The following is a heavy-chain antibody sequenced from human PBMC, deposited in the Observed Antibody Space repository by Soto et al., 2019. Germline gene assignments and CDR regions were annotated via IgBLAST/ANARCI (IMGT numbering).Heavy chain of an antibody. V-gene: IGHV1-69*01. CDR1: GGTFSSYA. CDR2: IIPIFGTA. CDR3: ARDPEQWLARGWFDP. D-gene: IGHD6-19*01. J-gene: IGHJ5*02. Sequence: QVQLVQSGAEVKKPGSSVKVSCKASGGTFSSYAISWVRQAPGQGLEWMGGIIPIFGTANYEQKFQGRVTITADESTSTAYMELSSLRSEDTAVYYCARDPEQWLARGWFDPWGQGTLVTVSS.